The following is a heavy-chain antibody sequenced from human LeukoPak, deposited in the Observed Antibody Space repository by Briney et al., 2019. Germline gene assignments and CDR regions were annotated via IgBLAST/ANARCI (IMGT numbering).Heavy chain of an antibody. CDR1: GNTFTSYA. J-gene: IGHJ3*02. Sequence: ASVKVSCKASGNTFTSYAMHWVRQAPGQRLEWMGWINAGNGNTKYSQKFQGRVTITRDTSASTAYMELSSLRSEDTAVYYCAREDYGDYGAFDIWGQGTMVTVSS. V-gene: IGHV1-3*01. CDR2: INAGNGNT. D-gene: IGHD4-17*01. CDR3: AREDYGDYGAFDI.